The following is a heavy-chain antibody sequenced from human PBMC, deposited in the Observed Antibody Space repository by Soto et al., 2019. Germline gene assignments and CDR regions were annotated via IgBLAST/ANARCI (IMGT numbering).Heavy chain of an antibody. Sequence: ASVKVSCKASGYTFTSYGISWVRQAPGQGLEWMGWISAYNGNTNYAQKLQGRVTMTTDTSTSTAYMELRSLRSDDTAVYYCARDYDILTGTNWFDPWGQGTLVTVSS. D-gene: IGHD3-9*01. CDR1: GYTFTSYG. CDR2: ISAYNGNT. CDR3: ARDYDILTGTNWFDP. J-gene: IGHJ5*02. V-gene: IGHV1-18*01.